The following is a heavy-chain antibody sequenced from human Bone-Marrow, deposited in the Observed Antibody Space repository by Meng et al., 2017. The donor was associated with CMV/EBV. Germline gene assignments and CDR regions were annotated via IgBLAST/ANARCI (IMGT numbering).Heavy chain of an antibody. CDR3: ARDSRPITADGDFDY. V-gene: IGHV3-20*04. D-gene: IGHD3-10*01. J-gene: IGHJ4*02. CDR1: GFTFSSYE. CDR2: ISWNGGST. Sequence: GESLKISCAASGFTFSSYEMNWVRQAPGKGLEWVSGISWNGGSTHYADSVKGRFTVSRDNAKNSLHLQMNGLRAEDTALYYCARDSRPITADGDFDYWGQGTLVTVSS.